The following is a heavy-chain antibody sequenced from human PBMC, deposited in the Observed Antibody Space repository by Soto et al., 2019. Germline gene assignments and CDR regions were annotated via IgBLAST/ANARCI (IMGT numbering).Heavy chain of an antibody. CDR2: ILVDGRT. CDR1: GFICSSYD. CDR3: AKATATGGGAFDI. D-gene: IGHD2-8*02. J-gene: IGHJ3*02. V-gene: IGHV3-23*01. Sequence: GGSLRLSCAASGFICSSYDMSWVRQAPGKGLEWVSTILVDGRTFYVDSVEGRFTISRDSSQNPVYLQMNSLTAGDTALYYCAKATATGGGAFDICGQGTMVTVSS.